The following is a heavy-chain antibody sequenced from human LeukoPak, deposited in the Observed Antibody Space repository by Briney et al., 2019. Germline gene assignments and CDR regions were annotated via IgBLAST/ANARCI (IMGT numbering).Heavy chain of an antibody. CDR1: GGSMNNYY. J-gene: IGHJ4*02. Sequence: PSETLSLTCTVSGGSMNNYYWSWFRRPPGKGLEWIAYVYQTGDTRYNPSLKSRVSISLDTSKNQFSLQLRSVTATDTAVYYCARHPFRAPFDSWGQGILVTVSS. V-gene: IGHV4-59*08. CDR2: VYQTGDT. CDR3: ARHPFRAPFDS.